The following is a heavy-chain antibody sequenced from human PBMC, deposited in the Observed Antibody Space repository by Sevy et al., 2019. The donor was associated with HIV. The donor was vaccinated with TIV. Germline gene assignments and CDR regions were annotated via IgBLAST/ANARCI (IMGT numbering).Heavy chain of an antibody. J-gene: IGHJ4*02. CDR3: AKDSGDDNYGLFDY. V-gene: IGHV3-23*01. Sequence: GGSLRLSCGASGFTFSNYAMSWVRQAPGKGLEWVSSISGSGDNTYNAYSVKGRFTVSRDNSKNTLYLQMNSLRAEDTAVYYCAKDSGDDNYGLFDYWGQGTLVTVSS. CDR2: ISGSGDNT. CDR1: GFTFSNYA. D-gene: IGHD5-18*01.